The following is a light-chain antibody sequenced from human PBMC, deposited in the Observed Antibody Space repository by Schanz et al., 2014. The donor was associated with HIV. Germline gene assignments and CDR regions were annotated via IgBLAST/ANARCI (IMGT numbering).Light chain of an antibody. CDR1: QSVSSSY. Sequence: EIVLTQSPGTLSLSPGERATLSCRASQSVSSSYLAWYQQKPGQAPRLLIYGASRRNTGIPHRFSGSGSVTDFTLTISSLEPEDFAVYYCQYFGNSGGTFGGGTKVEIK. J-gene: IGKJ4*01. CDR3: QYFGNSGGT. V-gene: IGKV3-20*01. CDR2: GAS.